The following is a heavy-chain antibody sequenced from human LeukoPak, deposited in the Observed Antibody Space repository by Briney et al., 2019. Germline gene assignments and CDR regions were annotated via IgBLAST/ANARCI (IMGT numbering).Heavy chain of an antibody. D-gene: IGHD3-16*01. CDR2: INHSGST. CDR1: GGSFSGYY. CDR3: ARDYALYYGMDV. Sequence: PSETLSLTCAVYGGSFSGYYWSWIRQPPGKGLEWIGEINHSGSTNYNPSLKSRVTMLLDKSKNQFSLKLSSVTAADTAVYYCARDYALYYGMDVWGQGTTVTVSS. J-gene: IGHJ6*02. V-gene: IGHV4-34*01.